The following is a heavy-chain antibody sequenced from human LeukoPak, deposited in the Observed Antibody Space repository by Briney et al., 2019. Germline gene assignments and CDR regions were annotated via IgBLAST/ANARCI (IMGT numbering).Heavy chain of an antibody. CDR3: ARRLLGYCSGGSCYSGYFQH. V-gene: IGHV4-34*01. CDR1: GGSFSGYY. CDR2: INHSEST. Sequence: SETLSLTCAVYGGSFSGYYWSWIRQPPGKGLEWIGEINHSESTNSNPSLKSRVTISVDTSKNQFSLKLSSVTAADTAVYYCARRLLGYCSGGSCYSGYFQHWGQGTLVTVSS. D-gene: IGHD2-15*01. J-gene: IGHJ1*01.